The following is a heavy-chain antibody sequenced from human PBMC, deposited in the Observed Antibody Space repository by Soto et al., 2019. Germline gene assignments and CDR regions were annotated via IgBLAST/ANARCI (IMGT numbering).Heavy chain of an antibody. J-gene: IGHJ5*02. CDR3: ARGLPRRTLAAARMFGGVSGGWFDP. V-gene: IGHV4-34*01. Sequence: SETLSLTCAVYGGSFSSYHWTLIREPPGKGLEWIGEINHSGSANYNPSLKSRVTMSGDTSKNQFSLKLASVIAADTAVYYCARGLPRRTLAAARMFGGVSGGWFDPWGQGTLVTVSS. CDR1: GGSFSSYH. D-gene: IGHD6-13*01. CDR2: INHSGSA.